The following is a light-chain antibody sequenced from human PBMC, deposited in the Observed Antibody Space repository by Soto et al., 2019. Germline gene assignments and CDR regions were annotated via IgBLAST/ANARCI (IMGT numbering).Light chain of an antibody. J-gene: IGLJ3*02. CDR3: AAWDDSLNGWV. Sequence: QSALTQPRSVSGSPGQSVTFSCIGTSSDIGTYNFVSWYQQNPGKAPKLLIYDVTKRPSGVPDRFSGSKSGTSASLAISGLQSEDEADYYCAAWDDSLNGWVFGGGTKLTVL. V-gene: IGLV2-11*01. CDR1: SSDIGTYNF. CDR2: DVT.